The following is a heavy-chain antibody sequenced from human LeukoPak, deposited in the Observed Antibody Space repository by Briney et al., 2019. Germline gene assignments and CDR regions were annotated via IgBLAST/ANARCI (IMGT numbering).Heavy chain of an antibody. J-gene: IGHJ6*03. CDR2: ISVPGGNT. CDR3: ARDPERYYYYYYMDV. D-gene: IGHD1-14*01. Sequence: GGSLRLSCAASGFTFSTYAMTWVRQAPGKALEWVSLISVPGGNTYYADSVKGRFTISRDNSKNTLYLQMNSLRAEDTAVYYRARDPERYYYYYYMDVWGKGTTVTASS. CDR1: GFTFSTYA. V-gene: IGHV3-23*01.